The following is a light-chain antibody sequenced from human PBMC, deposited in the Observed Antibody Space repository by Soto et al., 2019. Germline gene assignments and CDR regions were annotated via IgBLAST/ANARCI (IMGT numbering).Light chain of an antibody. J-gene: IGKJ4*01. Sequence: IVLTQSPDTLSLSPGKRATLSCRASQTVSRRYLAWYQQKTGQAPLLLIHDVSERASDIPDRFSGSVSGTDFSLTIIRLVPEDVAVYYCQYQGCFGGGTNVEIK. CDR2: DVS. V-gene: IGKV3-20*01. CDR3: QYQGC. CDR1: QTVSRRY.